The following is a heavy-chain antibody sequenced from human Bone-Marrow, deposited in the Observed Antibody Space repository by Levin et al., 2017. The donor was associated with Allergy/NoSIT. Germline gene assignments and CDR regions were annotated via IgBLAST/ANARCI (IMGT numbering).Heavy chain of an antibody. J-gene: IGHJ4*02. CDR1: GFTFSGSA. D-gene: IGHD2-2*01. CDR2: ISAYADST. CDR3: ARGHCSSTSCSEFDY. V-gene: IGHV3-23*01. Sequence: TGGSLRLSCAASGFTFSGSAMTWVRQAPGEGLEWVSSISAYADSTYYAGSVKGRFTISRDNSKNTVHLQMDSLRAEDTAIYYCARGHCSSTSCSEFDYWGQGTLVTVSS.